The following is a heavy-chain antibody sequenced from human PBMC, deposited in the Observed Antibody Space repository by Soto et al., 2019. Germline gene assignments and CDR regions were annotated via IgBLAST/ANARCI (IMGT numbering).Heavy chain of an antibody. J-gene: IGHJ4*02. CDR2: IYYSGST. V-gene: IGHV4-59*01. CDR3: ARINYSYGYPVDY. D-gene: IGHD5-18*01. CDR1: GGSISSYY. Sequence: SETLSLTCTVSGGSISSYYWSWIRQPPGKGLEWIGYIYYSGSTNYNPSLKSRVTISVDTSKNQFSLKLSSVTAADTAVYCCARINYSYGYPVDYWGQGTLVTVSS.